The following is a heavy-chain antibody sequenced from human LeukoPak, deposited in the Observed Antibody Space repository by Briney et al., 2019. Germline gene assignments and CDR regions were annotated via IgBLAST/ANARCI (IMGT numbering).Heavy chain of an antibody. CDR2: IYYSGST. V-gene: IGHV4-59*01. Sequence: PSETLSLTCAVYGGSFSGYYWSWIRQPPGKGLEWIGYIYYSGSTNYNPSLKSRVTISVDTSKNQFSLKLSSVTAADTAVYYCARGLALIGYWGQGTLVTVSS. CDR3: ARGLALIGY. J-gene: IGHJ4*02. CDR1: GGSFSGYY.